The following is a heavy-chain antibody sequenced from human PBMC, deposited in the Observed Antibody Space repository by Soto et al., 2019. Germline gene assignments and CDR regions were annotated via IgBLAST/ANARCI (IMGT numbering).Heavy chain of an antibody. CDR1: GFSLSXXGVG. J-gene: IGHJ4*02. D-gene: IGHD3-9*01. Sequence: SGPTLVNPTQTLTLTXXXSGFSLSXXGVGVXWIRQPPGKALEWLALIYWDDDKRYSPSLKSRLTITKDTSKNQVVLTMTNMDPVDTATYYCAHSRMYYDILTGYYPFDYWGQGTLVTVSS. CDR2: IYWDDDK. V-gene: IGHV2-5*02. CDR3: AHSRMYYDILTGYYPFDY.